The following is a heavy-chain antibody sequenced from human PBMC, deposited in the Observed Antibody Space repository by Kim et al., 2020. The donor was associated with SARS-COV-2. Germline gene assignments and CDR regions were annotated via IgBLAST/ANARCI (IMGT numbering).Heavy chain of an antibody. V-gene: IGHV3-7*01. Sequence: DGSDKHYAGSVKGRFTVARDNANNVLFLQINSLRAEDTAVYYCVRGVDYWGQGTLVTVPS. CDR2: DGSDK. J-gene: IGHJ4*02. CDR3: VRGVDY.